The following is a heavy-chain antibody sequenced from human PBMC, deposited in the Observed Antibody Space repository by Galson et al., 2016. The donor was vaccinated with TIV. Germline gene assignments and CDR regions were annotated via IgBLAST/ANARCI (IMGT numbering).Heavy chain of an antibody. D-gene: IGHD3-22*01. CDR1: GFTFSHYW. CDR2: INSDGSIT. Sequence: SLRLSCAASGFTFSHYWMHWVRQVPGKGLVWVSRINSDGSITTYADSVEGRFTVSRDNAQNTLYLQMNSLRAEDTAVYYCASQGYYDSSGYYVSWGQGTLVTVSS. J-gene: IGHJ5*02. CDR3: ASQGYYDSSGYYVS. V-gene: IGHV3-74*01.